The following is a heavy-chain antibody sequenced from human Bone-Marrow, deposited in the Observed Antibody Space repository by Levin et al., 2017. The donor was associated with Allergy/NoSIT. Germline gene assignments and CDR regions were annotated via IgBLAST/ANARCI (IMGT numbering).Heavy chain of an antibody. CDR3: ATLWHYAMDV. CDR1: GFTFSSFW. V-gene: IGHV3-7*01. D-gene: IGHD3-16*01. Sequence: GESLKISCKGSGFTFSSFWMIWVRQAPGKGLEWVASIKKDGSEKYYVASVKGRITISRDNAENSLYLQMNSLRAEDTAVYYCATLWHYAMDVWGQGTTVTVSS. J-gene: IGHJ6*02. CDR2: IKKDGSEK.